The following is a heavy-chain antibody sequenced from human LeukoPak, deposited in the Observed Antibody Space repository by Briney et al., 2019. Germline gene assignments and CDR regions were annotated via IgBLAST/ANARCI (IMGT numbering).Heavy chain of an antibody. D-gene: IGHD2-2*01. CDR1: GGSISSYY. J-gene: IGHJ3*02. Sequence: SETLSLTCTVSGGSISSYYWSWLRQPTGKGLNWIGYIYTSGSTNYNPSLKSRVTISVDTSKNQFSLKLSSVTAADTAVYYCARHHCSSTSCYVTGSDAFDIWGQGTMVTVSS. V-gene: IGHV4-4*09. CDR3: ARHHCSSTSCYVTGSDAFDI. CDR2: IYTSGST.